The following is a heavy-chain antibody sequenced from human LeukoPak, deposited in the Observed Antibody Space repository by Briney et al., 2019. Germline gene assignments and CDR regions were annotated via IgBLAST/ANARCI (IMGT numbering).Heavy chain of an antibody. CDR3: AKDSRLTTQWLEGPSGY. V-gene: IGHV3-30*18. Sequence: PGGSLRLSCAASGFTFSSYGMPWVRQAPGKGLEWVAVISYDGSNKYYADTVKGRFTISRDNSKNTLYLQMNSLRAEDTAVYYCAKDSRLTTQWLEGPSGYWGQGTLVTVSS. CDR2: ISYDGSNK. CDR1: GFTFSSYG. D-gene: IGHD6-19*01. J-gene: IGHJ4*02.